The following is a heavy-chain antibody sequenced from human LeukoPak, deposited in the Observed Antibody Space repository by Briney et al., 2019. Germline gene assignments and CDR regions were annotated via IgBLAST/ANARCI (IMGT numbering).Heavy chain of an antibody. CDR3: ARVQIWLGAFDI. Sequence: GGSLRLSCAASGFTFSSYAMHWVRQAPGKGLEYVSAISSNGGSTYYANSVKGRFTISRDNSKNTLYLQMGSLRAEDMAVYYCARVQIWLGAFDIWGQGTMVTVSS. CDR2: ISSNGGST. V-gene: IGHV3-64*01. J-gene: IGHJ3*02. D-gene: IGHD5-18*01. CDR1: GFTFSSYA.